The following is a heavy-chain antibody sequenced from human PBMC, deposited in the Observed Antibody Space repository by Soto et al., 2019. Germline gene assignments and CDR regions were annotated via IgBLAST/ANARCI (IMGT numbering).Heavy chain of an antibody. CDR3: ALSGWYLRGVFDY. V-gene: IGHV4-30-2*01. CDR2: MYHSGST. Sequence: SETLSLTCAVSGGSISSGGYSWSWIRQPPGKGLEWIGYMYHSGSTYYNPSLKSRVTISIDRSKNQFSLKLSSVTAADTAVYYCALSGWYLRGVFDYWGQGTLVTVSS. J-gene: IGHJ4*02. D-gene: IGHD6-19*01. CDR1: GGSISSGGYS.